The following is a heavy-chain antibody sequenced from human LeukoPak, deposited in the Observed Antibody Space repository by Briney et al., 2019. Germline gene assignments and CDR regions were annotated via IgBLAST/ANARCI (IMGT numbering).Heavy chain of an antibody. CDR2: IYHRGST. D-gene: IGHD3-22*01. V-gene: IGHV4-38-2*01. J-gene: IGHJ4*02. CDR3: ATNYYDSSGYYFDY. Sequence: PSETLSLTCAVSGYSISSGYYWGWIRQPPGKGLEWIGSIYHRGSTYYNPSLKSRVTISVDTSKNQFSLELSSVTAADTDVYYCATNYYDSSGYYFDYWGQGTLVTVSS. CDR1: GYSISSGYY.